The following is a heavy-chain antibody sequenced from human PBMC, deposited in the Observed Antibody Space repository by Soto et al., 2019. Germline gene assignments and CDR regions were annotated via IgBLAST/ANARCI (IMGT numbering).Heavy chain of an antibody. CDR1: GFTFSSYS. Sequence: GGSLRLSCAASGFTFSSYSMNWVRQAPGKGLEWVSSISSSSSYIYYADSVKGRFTISRDNAKNSLYLQMNSLRAEDTAVYYCARVGVVVVAEGGGYYYYGMDVWGQGTTVTVSS. CDR2: ISSSSSYI. CDR3: ARVGVVVVAEGGGYYYYGMDV. J-gene: IGHJ6*02. V-gene: IGHV3-21*01. D-gene: IGHD2-15*01.